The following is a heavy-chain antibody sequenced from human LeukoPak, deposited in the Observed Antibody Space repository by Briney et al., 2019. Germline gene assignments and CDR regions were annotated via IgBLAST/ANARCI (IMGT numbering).Heavy chain of an antibody. V-gene: IGHV1-2*02. CDR2: INPNSGGT. CDR3: ARPGQLGEYTPYHFDY. D-gene: IGHD3-16*01. CDR1: GYTFTGYY. Sequence: GSVKVSCKASGYTFTGYYMHWVRQAPGQGLEWMGWINPNSGGTNYAQKFQGRVTMTRDTSISTAYMELSRLRSDDTAVYYCARPGQLGEYTPYHFDYWGQGILVTVSS. J-gene: IGHJ4*02.